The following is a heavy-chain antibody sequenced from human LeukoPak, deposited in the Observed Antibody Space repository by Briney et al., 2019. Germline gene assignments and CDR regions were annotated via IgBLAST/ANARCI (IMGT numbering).Heavy chain of an antibody. V-gene: IGHV3-21*01. CDR2: INRNSSYI. Sequence: GGSLRLSCAASGFTFSSYSMNWVRQAPGKGLEWVASINRNSSYIYYADSVKGRFTISRDNAKNSLDLQMNSLRAEDTAVYCCASPLPIYYDSSGPPPTYWGQGTLVTVSS. CDR1: GFTFSSYS. J-gene: IGHJ4*02. CDR3: ASPLPIYYDSSGPPPTY. D-gene: IGHD3-22*01.